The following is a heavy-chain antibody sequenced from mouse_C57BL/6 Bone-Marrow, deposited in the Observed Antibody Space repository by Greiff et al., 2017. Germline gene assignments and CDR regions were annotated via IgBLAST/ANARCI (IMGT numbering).Heavy chain of an antibody. CDR2: INPNNGGT. V-gene: IGHV1-26*01. J-gene: IGHJ2*01. Sequence: EVQLQQSGPELVKPGASVKISCKASGYTFTDYYMNWVKQSHGKSLEWIGDINPNNGGTSYNQKFKGKATLTVDKSSSTAYMELRSLTSEDSAVYYCASVVFDYWGQGTTLTVSS. CDR3: ASVVFDY. D-gene: IGHD1-1*01. CDR1: GYTFTDYY.